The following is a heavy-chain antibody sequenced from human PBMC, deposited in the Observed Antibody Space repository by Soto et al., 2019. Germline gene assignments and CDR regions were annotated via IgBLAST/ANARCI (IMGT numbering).Heavy chain of an antibody. J-gene: IGHJ4*02. CDR3: AKGPYYYDSSRYYFAY. CDR1: GFTFSSYG. V-gene: IGHV3-30*18. Sequence: PGGSLRLSCAASGFTFSSYGMHWVRQAPGKGLEWVAVISYDGSNKYYADSVKGRFTISRDNSKNTLYLQMNSLRAEDTAVYYCAKGPYYYDSSRYYFAYWGQGTLVTVSS. D-gene: IGHD3-22*01. CDR2: ISYDGSNK.